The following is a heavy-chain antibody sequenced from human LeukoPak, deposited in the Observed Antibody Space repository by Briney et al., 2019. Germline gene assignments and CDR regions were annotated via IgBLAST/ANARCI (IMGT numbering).Heavy chain of an antibody. Sequence: TSSETLSLTCTVSGGSISSGSYYWSWIRQPAGKGLEWIGRIYTSGSTNYNPSLKSRVTISVDTSKNQFSLKLSSVTAADTAVYYCAREDTGGLDYWGQGILVTVSP. CDR3: AREDTGGLDY. D-gene: IGHD2-8*02. J-gene: IGHJ4*02. CDR2: IYTSGST. CDR1: GGSISSGSYY. V-gene: IGHV4-61*02.